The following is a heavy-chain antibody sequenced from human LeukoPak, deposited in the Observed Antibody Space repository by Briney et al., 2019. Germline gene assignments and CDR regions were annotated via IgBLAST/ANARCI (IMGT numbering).Heavy chain of an antibody. CDR2: IRGSGSTI. J-gene: IGHJ4*02. CDR1: GFTFSNYE. V-gene: IGHV3-48*03. Sequence: PGGSLRLSCAASGFTFSNYEMNWVRQAPGKGLEWVSHIRGSGSTIYYADSVKGRFTISRDNAKNSLYLQMNSLRAEDTAVYYCAREGVTAPGDYWGQGTLVTVSS. D-gene: IGHD2-21*02. CDR3: AREGVTAPGDY.